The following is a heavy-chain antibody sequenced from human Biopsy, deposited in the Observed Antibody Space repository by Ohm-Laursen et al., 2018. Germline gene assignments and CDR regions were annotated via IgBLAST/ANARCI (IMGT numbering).Heavy chain of an antibody. CDR3: TRAGGGKIYGL. J-gene: IGHJ4*02. CDR2: IHYSGNT. D-gene: IGHD3-16*01. CDR1: GVSINTGGYY. V-gene: IGHV4-31*03. Sequence: SQTLSLTCTVSGVSINTGGYYWTWISQHPGTGLEWIGYIHYSGNTLYNPSLKSRLTISVDTSRNQFSLKLTSVTAADTALYYCTRAGGGKIYGLWGQGTLVTVSS.